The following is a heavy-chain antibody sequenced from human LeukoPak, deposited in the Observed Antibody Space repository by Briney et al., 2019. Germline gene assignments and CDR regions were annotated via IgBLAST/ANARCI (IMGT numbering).Heavy chain of an antibody. Sequence: GSLRLSCAASGFTFSSYSMNWVRQAPGKGLEWVSYISSSSSTIYYADSVKGRFTISRDNAKNSLYLQMNSLRAEDTAVYYCARASGSYGLIFDYWGQGTLVTVSS. CDR2: ISSSSSTI. D-gene: IGHD3-10*01. CDR1: GFTFSSYS. J-gene: IGHJ4*02. V-gene: IGHV3-48*01. CDR3: ARASGSYGLIFDY.